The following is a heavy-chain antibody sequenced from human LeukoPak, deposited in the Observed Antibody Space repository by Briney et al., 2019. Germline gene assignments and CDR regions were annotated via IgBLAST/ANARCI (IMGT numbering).Heavy chain of an antibody. CDR2: ISGSGGST. J-gene: IGHJ4*02. D-gene: IGHD3-9*01. CDR3: AKDPVRYFDWSLDY. V-gene: IGHV3-23*01. Sequence: GGSLRLSCTASGFTFSNYAMSWVRQAPGKGLEWVSAISGSGGSTFNADSVKGRFTISRDNSKNTLYLQMNSLRAEDTAVYYCAKDPVRYFDWSLDYWGQGTLVTVSS. CDR1: GFTFSNYA.